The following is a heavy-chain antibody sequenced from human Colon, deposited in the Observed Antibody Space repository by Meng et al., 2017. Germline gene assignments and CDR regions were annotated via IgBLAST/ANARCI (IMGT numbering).Heavy chain of an antibody. V-gene: IGHV4-31*03. J-gene: IGHJ5*02. D-gene: IGHD3-22*01. Sequence: QGHLQGSGPGLVKPSQTLSLTCTVSGGSISTSGHWWSWIRQHPGKGLEWIGYVFYSGSTQYNPSLKSRVSISVDTSKNQFSLKLYSMTAADTAVYYCARDMSGGYYWFDPWGQGTLVTVSS. CDR3: ARDMSGGYYWFDP. CDR1: GGSISTSGHW. CDR2: VFYSGST.